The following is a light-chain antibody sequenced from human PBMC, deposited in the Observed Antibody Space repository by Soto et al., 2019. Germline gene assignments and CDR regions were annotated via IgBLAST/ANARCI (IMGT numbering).Light chain of an antibody. CDR3: QQYNNWPPWT. Sequence: EIVMTQSPATLSVSPGERATLSCTASQSVSSNLAWYQQNPGQAPRLLIYGASTRATGIPARFSGSGSGTEFTLTISSLQSEDFAVYYCQQYNNWPPWTFGQGTKVESK. CDR1: QSVSSN. V-gene: IGKV3-15*01. CDR2: GAS. J-gene: IGKJ1*01.